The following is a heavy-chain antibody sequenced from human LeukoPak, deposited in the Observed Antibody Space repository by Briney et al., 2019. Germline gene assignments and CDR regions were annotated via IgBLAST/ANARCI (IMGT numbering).Heavy chain of an antibody. CDR2: ISACNGNT. D-gene: IGHD6-19*01. J-gene: IGHJ4*02. CDR3: ARDADDTEYSSGWPFFDY. CDR1: GYTFTNYG. Sequence: ASVKVSCKASGYTFTNYGISWVRQAPGQGLEWMGWISACNGNTNYAQKLQGRVTMTTDTSTSTAYMELRSLRSDDTAVYYCARDADDTEYSSGWPFFDYWGQGTLVTVSS. V-gene: IGHV1-18*01.